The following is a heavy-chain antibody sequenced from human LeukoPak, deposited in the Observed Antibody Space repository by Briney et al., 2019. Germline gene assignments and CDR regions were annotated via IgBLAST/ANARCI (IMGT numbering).Heavy chain of an antibody. J-gene: IGHJ1*01. CDR3: AKRGVVVTLEYFQH. Sequence: GGSLRLSCAASGFTFSSYAMSWVRQAPGKGLEWVSAISGSGGSTYYADSVKGRFTISRDNSKNTLYLQMDSLRAEDTAVYYCAKRGVVVTLEYFQHWGQGTLVTVPS. CDR1: GFTFSSYA. V-gene: IGHV3-23*01. CDR2: ISGSGGST. D-gene: IGHD3-22*01.